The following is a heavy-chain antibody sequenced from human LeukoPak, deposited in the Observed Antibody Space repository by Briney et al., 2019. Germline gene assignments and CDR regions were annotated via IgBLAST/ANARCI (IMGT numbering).Heavy chain of an antibody. J-gene: IGHJ4*02. Sequence: PGGSLRLSCEASGFIFSNYWMSWIRQPPGKGLEWIGCIYHSGSTYYNPSLKSRVTISVDTSKNQFSLKLSSVTAADTAVYYCARGRKGWYNWNDLNYFDYWGQGTLVTVSS. CDR2: IYHSGST. D-gene: IGHD1-1*01. CDR1: GFIFSNYW. V-gene: IGHV4-59*12. CDR3: ARGRKGWYNWNDLNYFDY.